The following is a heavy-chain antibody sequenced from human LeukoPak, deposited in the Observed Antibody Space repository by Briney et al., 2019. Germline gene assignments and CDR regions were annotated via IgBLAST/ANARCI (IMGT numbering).Heavy chain of an antibody. V-gene: IGHV3-21*01. J-gene: IGHJ4*02. CDR3: ARDPYYYDSSGYYGEGFDY. CDR2: ISSSRNYI. Sequence: PGGSLRLSCAASGFTFSSYSMNWVRQAPGKGLEWVSYISSSRNYIFYADSVKGRFTISRDNAKNSLYLQMNSLRAEDTAVYYCARDPYYYDSSGYYGEGFDYWGQGTLLTVSS. D-gene: IGHD3-22*01. CDR1: GFTFSSYS.